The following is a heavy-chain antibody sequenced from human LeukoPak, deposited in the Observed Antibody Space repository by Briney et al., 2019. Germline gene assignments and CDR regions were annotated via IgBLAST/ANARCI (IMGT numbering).Heavy chain of an antibody. Sequence: GGSLRLSCAASGFTFDDYAMHWVRQAPGKGLEWASLISGDGGSTYYGDSVKGRFTISRDNSKNSLYLQMNSLRTEDTALYYCAHIAVSGSIDYWGQGTLVTVSS. J-gene: IGHJ4*02. CDR2: ISGDGGST. CDR3: AHIAVSGSIDY. CDR1: GFTFDDYA. D-gene: IGHD6-19*01. V-gene: IGHV3-43*02.